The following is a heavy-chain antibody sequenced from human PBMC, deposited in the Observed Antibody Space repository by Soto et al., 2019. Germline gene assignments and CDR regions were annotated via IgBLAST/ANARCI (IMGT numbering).Heavy chain of an antibody. CDR3: ARSAYYDILTGYYNVMRY. J-gene: IGHJ4*02. CDR2: IIPIFGTA. CDR1: GGTFSSYA. Sequence: SVKVSCKASGGTFSSYAISWVRQAPGQRLEWMGGIIPIFGTANYAQKLQGRVTMTTDTSTSTAYMELRSLRSDDTAVYYCARSAYYDILTGYYNVMRYWGQGTLVTVSS. D-gene: IGHD3-9*01. V-gene: IGHV1-69*05.